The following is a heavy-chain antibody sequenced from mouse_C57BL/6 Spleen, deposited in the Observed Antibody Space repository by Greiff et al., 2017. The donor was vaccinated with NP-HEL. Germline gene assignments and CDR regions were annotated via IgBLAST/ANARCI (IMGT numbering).Heavy chain of an antibody. V-gene: IGHV1-52*01. CDR3: ARGDSSGYVGYYAMDY. Sequence: QVQLQQPGAELVRPGSSVKLSCKASGYTFTSYWMHWVKQRPIQGLEWIGNIDPSDSETHYNQKFKDKATLTVDKSSSTAYMQLSSLTSEDSAVYYCARGDSSGYVGYYAMDYWGQGISVTVSS. J-gene: IGHJ4*01. CDR2: IDPSDSET. D-gene: IGHD3-2*02. CDR1: GYTFTSYW.